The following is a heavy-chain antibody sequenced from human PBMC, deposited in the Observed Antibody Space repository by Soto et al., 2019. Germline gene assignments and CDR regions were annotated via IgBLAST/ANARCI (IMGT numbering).Heavy chain of an antibody. J-gene: IGHJ6*02. V-gene: IGHV3-21*01. Sequence: GGSLRLSCAASGFTFSSYSMNWVRQAPGKGLEWVSSISSSSSYIYYADSVKGRFTISRDNAKNSLYLQMNSLRAEDTAVYYCAILSTLRSGTDVWGQGTTVTVSS. D-gene: IGHD3-16*02. CDR3: AILSTLRSGTDV. CDR1: GFTFSSYS. CDR2: ISSSSSYI.